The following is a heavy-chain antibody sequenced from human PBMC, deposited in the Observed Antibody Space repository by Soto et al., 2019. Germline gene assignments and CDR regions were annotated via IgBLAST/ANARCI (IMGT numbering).Heavy chain of an antibody. CDR2: ISASNGDT. CDR1: GYSFTSHG. D-gene: IGHD3-10*02. V-gene: IGHV1-18*01. J-gene: IGHJ6*03. Sequence: QVQLVQSGAEVKKPGASVKVSCKASGYSFTSHGISWVRQAPGQGLEWMAWISASNGDTNYAQKFQGRVTVTTDTSTSTGYRELRSLRSEDTAVYYCARMFRGSNSEYYHYMEVWGKGTTVTVSS. CDR3: ARMFRGSNSEYYHYMEV.